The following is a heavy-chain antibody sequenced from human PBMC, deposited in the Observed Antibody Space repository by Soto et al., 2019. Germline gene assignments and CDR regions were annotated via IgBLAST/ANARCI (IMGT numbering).Heavy chain of an antibody. V-gene: IGHV4-34*01. CDR1: GGSFSGYY. CDR3: ARKGQWLVYGAFDI. D-gene: IGHD6-19*01. J-gene: IGHJ3*02. Sequence: PSETLSLTCAVYGGSFSGYYWSWIRQPPGKGLEWIGEINHSGSTNYNPSLKSRVTISVDTSKNQFSLKLSSLSAADMVVYYCARKGQWLVYGAFDIWGQGTMVTVSS. CDR2: INHSGST.